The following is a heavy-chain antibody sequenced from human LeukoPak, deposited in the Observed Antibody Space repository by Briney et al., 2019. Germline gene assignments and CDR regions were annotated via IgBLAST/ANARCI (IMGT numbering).Heavy chain of an antibody. J-gene: IGHJ5*02. CDR3: ARGHYQLS. V-gene: IGHV3-7*01. CDR2: IKEEGSEK. CDR1: GFTFSSYG. D-gene: IGHD2-2*01. Sequence: AGGSLRLSCAASGFTFSSYGMHWVRQAPGKGLEWVASIKEEGSEKHYVDSVKGRFTISRDNAKNSLYLQMNSLRAEDTAVYYCARGHYQLSWGQGILVTVSS.